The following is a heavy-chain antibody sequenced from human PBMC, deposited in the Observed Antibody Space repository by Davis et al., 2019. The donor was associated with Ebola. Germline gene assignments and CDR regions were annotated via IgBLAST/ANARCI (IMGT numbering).Heavy chain of an antibody. J-gene: IGHJ4*02. Sequence: GESLKISCAASGFMFSSYAMNWVRQAPGKGLEWVSGISGSGTSTYYAASVKGRFTISRDSSKDTLFLQMNSLKTEDTAVYFCAREVGAADYWGQGTLVTVSS. CDR3: AREVGAADY. CDR1: GFMFSSYA. V-gene: IGHV3-23*01. D-gene: IGHD1-26*01. CDR2: ISGSGTST.